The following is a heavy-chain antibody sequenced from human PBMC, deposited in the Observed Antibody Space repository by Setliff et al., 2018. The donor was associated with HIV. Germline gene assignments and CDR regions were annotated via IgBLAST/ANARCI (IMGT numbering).Heavy chain of an antibody. CDR3: ATQPPAALSYYYYYMDV. V-gene: IGHV3-7*01. CDR1: GFTFSAYS. D-gene: IGHD2-2*01. Sequence: GSLRLSCAASGFTFSAYSMTWVRQAPGKGLEWVANIKQDGSEKYYVDSVKGRFTISRDNAKNSLYLQMNSLRAEDTAVYYCATQPPAALSYYYYYMDVWGKGTTVTVSS. J-gene: IGHJ6*03. CDR2: IKQDGSEK.